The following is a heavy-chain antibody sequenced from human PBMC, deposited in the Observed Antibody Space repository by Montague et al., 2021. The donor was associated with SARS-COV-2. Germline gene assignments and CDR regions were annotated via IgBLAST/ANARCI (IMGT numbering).Heavy chain of an antibody. J-gene: IGHJ4*02. Sequence: SETLSLTCSLSGGSINSDSYYWGWIRQPPGKTLEWVGSVHYSGTIYYNPSLKSRVAISVDPSKNQFSLNVSSVTAADTAVYYCVRHGYGSVFRNDYWGQGTLVTVSS. V-gene: IGHV4-39*01. CDR3: VRHGYGSVFRNDY. CDR2: VHYSGTI. D-gene: IGHD5-18*01. CDR1: GGSINSDSYY.